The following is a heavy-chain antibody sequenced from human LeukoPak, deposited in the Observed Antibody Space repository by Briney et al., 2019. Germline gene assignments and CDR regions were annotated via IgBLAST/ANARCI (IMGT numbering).Heavy chain of an antibody. CDR3: ARDLFDVLTGYYKNPSVY. J-gene: IGHJ4*02. D-gene: IGHD3-9*01. V-gene: IGHV1-18*01. CDR1: GYTFNNYG. CDR2: ISAYNANT. Sequence: AXXKVSCKASGYTFNNYGISWVRQAPGQGLEWMGWISAYNANTDYAQKVQGRVSMTTETSTSTAYLELGSLGSDDTAVYYCARDLFDVLTGYYKNPSVYWGQGALVTVSS.